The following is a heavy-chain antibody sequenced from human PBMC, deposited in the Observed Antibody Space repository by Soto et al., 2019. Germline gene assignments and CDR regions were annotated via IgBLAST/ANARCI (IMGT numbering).Heavy chain of an antibody. D-gene: IGHD1-26*01. CDR1: GYTFTNYD. J-gene: IGHJ4*02. CDR2: ISGYNGNT. Sequence: QVQLVQSGPEVKQPGASVKVSCKTSGYTFTNYDISWVRQAPGQGLEWMGWISGYNGNTNYAQSLQGRVTMTTDTSTNTAYMELRSLSSDDTAVYDCARTAGSYYRHSDYWGQGTLVTVSS. V-gene: IGHV1-18*01. CDR3: ARTAGSYYRHSDY.